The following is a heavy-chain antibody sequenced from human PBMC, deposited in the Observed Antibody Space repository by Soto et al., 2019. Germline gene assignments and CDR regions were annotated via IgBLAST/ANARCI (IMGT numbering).Heavy chain of an antibody. Sequence: PGGSLRLSCAASGFTFSSYSMNWVRQAPGKGLEWVSSISSSSSYIYYADSVKGRFTISRDNAKNSLYLQMNSLRAEDTAVYYCASWFIAARPGPVYWGQGTLVTVSS. CDR1: GFTFSSYS. CDR2: ISSSSSYI. J-gene: IGHJ4*02. D-gene: IGHD6-6*01. V-gene: IGHV3-21*01. CDR3: ASWFIAARPGPVY.